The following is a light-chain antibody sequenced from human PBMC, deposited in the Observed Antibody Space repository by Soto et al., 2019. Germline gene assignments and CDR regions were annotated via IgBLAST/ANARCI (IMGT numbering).Light chain of an antibody. J-gene: IGKJ5*01. CDR1: QGINSD. Sequence: IQLTQSPSSLSASVGDRVTITCRASQGINSDLAWYQQKPGKAPKLLIYGASTLQSGVPSRFSGSGSGTDFTLTISSLQPEDFATYYCQQVNSYPAITFGQGTRLEIK. V-gene: IGKV1-9*01. CDR3: QQVNSYPAIT. CDR2: GAS.